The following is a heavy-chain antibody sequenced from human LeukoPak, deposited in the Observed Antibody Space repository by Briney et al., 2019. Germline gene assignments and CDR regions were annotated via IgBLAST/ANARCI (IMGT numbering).Heavy chain of an antibody. CDR2: ISYDGSNK. Sequence: GGSLRLSCAASGFTFSSYAMHWVRQAPGKGLEWVAVISYDGSNKYYADSVKGRSTISRDNSKNTLYLQMNSLRAEDTAVYYCAREVAVAGIYYYYYYYMDVWGKGTTVTVSS. CDR1: GFTFSSYA. D-gene: IGHD6-19*01. CDR3: AREVAVAGIYYYYYYYMDV. J-gene: IGHJ6*03. V-gene: IGHV3-30*04.